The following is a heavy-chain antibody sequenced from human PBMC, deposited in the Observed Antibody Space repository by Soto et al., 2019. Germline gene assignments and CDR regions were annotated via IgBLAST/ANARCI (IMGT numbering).Heavy chain of an antibody. J-gene: IGHJ4*02. CDR3: VKDRHYYDSSGYDY. V-gene: IGHV3-30*18. CDR1: GFTFSSYG. Sequence: PGGSLRLSCAASGFTFSSYGMHWVRQAPGKGLEWVAVISYDGSNKYYADSVKGRFTISRDNSKNTLYLQMNSLRAEDTAVYYCVKDRHYYDSSGYDYWGQGTLVTVSS. D-gene: IGHD3-22*01. CDR2: ISYDGSNK.